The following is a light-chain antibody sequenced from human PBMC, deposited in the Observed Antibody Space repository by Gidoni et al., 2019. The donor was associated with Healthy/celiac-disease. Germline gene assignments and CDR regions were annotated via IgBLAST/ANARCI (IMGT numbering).Light chain of an antibody. CDR2: AAS. Sequence: IQMTQSPSSLSASVGDRVTITCRASQSISSYLNWYQQKPGKAPKLLIYAASSLQSGVPSRFSGSGSGTDFTLTSSSLQPEDFATYYCQQSYSTLWTFGQGTKVEIK. CDR1: QSISSY. V-gene: IGKV1-39*01. J-gene: IGKJ1*01. CDR3: QQSYSTLWT.